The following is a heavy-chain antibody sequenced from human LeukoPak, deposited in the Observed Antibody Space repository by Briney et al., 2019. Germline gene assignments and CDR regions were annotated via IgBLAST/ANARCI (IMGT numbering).Heavy chain of an antibody. CDR2: MNPNSGNT. CDR3: ARDIGDCSSLSCYNHYYYMDV. Sequence: ASVKLSCKASGYTFTGYYMHWVRQATGQGLEWMGWMNPNSGNTGYAQKFQGRVTMTRNTSISTAYMELSSLRDEDTAVYYCARDIGDCSSLSCYNHYYYMDVWGKGTTVTVSS. J-gene: IGHJ6*03. V-gene: IGHV1-8*02. D-gene: IGHD2-2*02. CDR1: GYTFTGYY.